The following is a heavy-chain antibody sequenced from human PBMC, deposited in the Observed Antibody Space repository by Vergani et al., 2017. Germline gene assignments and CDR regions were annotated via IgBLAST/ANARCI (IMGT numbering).Heavy chain of an antibody. CDR2: INPNSGGT. J-gene: IGHJ5*02. Sequence: QVQLVQSGAEVKKPGASVKVSCKASGYTFTSYYMHWVRQAPGQGLEWMGWINPNSGGTNYAQKFQGRVTMTRDTSISTAYMELSRLRSDDTAVYYCAKTNSDYGGNFELDPWGQGTLVTVSS. CDR3: AKTNSDYGGNFELDP. D-gene: IGHD4-23*01. V-gene: IGHV1-2*02. CDR1: GYTFTSYY.